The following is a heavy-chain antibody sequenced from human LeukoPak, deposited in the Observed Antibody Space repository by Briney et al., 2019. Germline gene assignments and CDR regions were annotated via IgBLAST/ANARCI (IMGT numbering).Heavy chain of an antibody. Sequence: ASVKVSCKASGDTFTYSVHWVRQAPGQGLEWMGWINPNTGGSNYAQRFQGRVSMTRDTSISIAYMELSRLRSDDSAVYYCATEARDAWAFDIWGQGTMLTVSS. J-gene: IGHJ3*02. CDR1: GDTFTYS. D-gene: IGHD3-10*01. CDR2: INPNTGGS. V-gene: IGHV1-2*02. CDR3: ATEARDAWAFDI.